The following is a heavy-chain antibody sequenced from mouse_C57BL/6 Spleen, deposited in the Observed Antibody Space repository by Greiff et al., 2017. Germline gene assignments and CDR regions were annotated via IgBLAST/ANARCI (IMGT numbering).Heavy chain of an antibody. D-gene: IGHD3-1*01. J-gene: IGHJ4*01. CDR1: GYAFSSYW. V-gene: IGHV1-80*01. Sequence: QVQLKESGAELVKPGASVKISCKASGYAFSSYWMNWVKQRPGKGLEWIGQIYPGDGDTNYNGKFKGKATLTADKSSSTAYMQLSSLTSEDSAVYFCAREGGTEYYAMDYWGQGTSVTVSS. CDR3: AREGGTEYYAMDY. CDR2: IYPGDGDT.